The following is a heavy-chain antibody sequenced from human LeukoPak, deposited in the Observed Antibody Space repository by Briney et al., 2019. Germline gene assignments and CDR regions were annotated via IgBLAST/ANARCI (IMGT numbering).Heavy chain of an antibody. J-gene: IGHJ3*02. Sequence: GESLNISCKGSGYSFTSYWIGWVRQMPGKGLEWMGIIYPGDSDTRYSPSFQGQVTISADKSISTAYLQWSSLKASDTAMYYCARTQLRFLEWLPRPDDAFDIWGQGTMVTVSS. V-gene: IGHV5-51*01. D-gene: IGHD3-3*01. CDR1: GYSFTSYW. CDR3: ARTQLRFLEWLPRPDDAFDI. CDR2: IYPGDSDT.